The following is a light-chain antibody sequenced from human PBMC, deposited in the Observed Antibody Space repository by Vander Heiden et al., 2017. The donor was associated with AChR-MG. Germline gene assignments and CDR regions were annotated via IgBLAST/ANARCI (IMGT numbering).Light chain of an antibody. J-gene: IGKJ2*01. CDR2: GAS. CDR3: QQYNNWPYT. Sequence: EIVMTQSPATLSVSPGERATLSCRASQSVSTNLAWYQQKPGQAPRLLMYGASTRATGIPARFSGSGSGTEFTLTISRLQSEDFAVYYCQQYNNWPYTFGQRTKLEIK. V-gene: IGKV3-15*01. CDR1: QSVSTN.